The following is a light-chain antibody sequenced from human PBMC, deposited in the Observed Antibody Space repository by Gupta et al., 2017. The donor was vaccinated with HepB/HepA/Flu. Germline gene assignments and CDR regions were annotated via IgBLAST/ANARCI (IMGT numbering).Light chain of an antibody. V-gene: IGKV1-5*03. CDR1: QSISSW. CDR3: QKYNRYSPLT. CDR2: KAS. Sequence: DIQMTQSLSTLSASVGDRVTITCRASQSISSWLAWYQQKPGKAPKLLIYKASSLESGVPSRCSGSGSGTEFTITISSLQPDDFAAYYCQKYNRYSPLTFGGGTKVEIK. J-gene: IGKJ4*01.